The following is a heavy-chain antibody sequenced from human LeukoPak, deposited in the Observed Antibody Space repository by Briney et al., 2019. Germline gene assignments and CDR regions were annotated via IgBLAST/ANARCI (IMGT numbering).Heavy chain of an antibody. V-gene: IGHV3-20*04. J-gene: IGHJ4*02. D-gene: IGHD3-10*01. CDR1: GFTFDDYG. CDR2: INWNGGNT. CDR3: ARDLYGEKSLDY. Sequence: RGSLRLSCAASGFTFDDYGMSWVRQAPGKGLEWVSGINWNGGNTGYADSVKGRFTISRDNAKNSLYLQTNSLRAEDTALYYCARDLYGEKSLDYWGQGTLVTVSS.